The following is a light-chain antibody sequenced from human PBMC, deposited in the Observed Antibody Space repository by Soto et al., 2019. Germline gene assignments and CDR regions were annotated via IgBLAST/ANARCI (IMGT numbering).Light chain of an antibody. V-gene: IGKV1-39*01. Sequence: DMEMTQSPSSLSASVGDRVTITCRASQSISNYLNWYQHKPGKVPNLLIYAASSLQSGVPTRFNGSGSGTDFTLTINSLQPEDFATYYCQQSYGTPLTFGGGTKVEIK. CDR2: AAS. CDR1: QSISNY. CDR3: QQSYGTPLT. J-gene: IGKJ4*01.